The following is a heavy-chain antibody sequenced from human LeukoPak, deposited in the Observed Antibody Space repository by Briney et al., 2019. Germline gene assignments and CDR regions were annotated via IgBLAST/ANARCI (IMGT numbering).Heavy chain of an antibody. Sequence: GGSLRLSCAASGFTFSNHGMHWVRQAPGKGLEWVAVIWYDGSNQYYADSVKGRFTISRDNSENALYLQMNSLRADDTAVYYCARVEPSSGRYLGAMDVWGQGTTVTVSS. D-gene: IGHD6-19*01. CDR1: GFTFSNHG. CDR2: IWYDGSNQ. CDR3: ARVEPSSGRYLGAMDV. J-gene: IGHJ6*02. V-gene: IGHV3-33*01.